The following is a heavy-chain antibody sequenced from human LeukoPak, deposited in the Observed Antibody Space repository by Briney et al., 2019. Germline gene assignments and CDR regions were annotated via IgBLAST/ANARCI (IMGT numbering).Heavy chain of an antibody. Sequence: ASMKVSCKASGYTFTSYGISWVRQAPGQGLEWMGWISAYNGNTNYAQKLQGRVTMTTDTSTSTAYMELRSLRSDDTAVYYCARVGKYYYGSGRPDYWGQGTLVTVSS. CDR1: GYTFTSYG. CDR2: ISAYNGNT. CDR3: ARVGKYYYGSGRPDY. D-gene: IGHD3-10*01. J-gene: IGHJ4*02. V-gene: IGHV1-18*04.